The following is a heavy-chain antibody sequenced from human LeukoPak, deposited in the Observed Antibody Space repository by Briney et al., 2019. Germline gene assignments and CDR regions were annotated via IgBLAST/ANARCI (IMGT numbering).Heavy chain of an antibody. Sequence: GRSLRLSCAASGFTFDDYAMHWVRQAPGKGLEWVSGINWNGGSTGYADSVKGRFTISRDNAKNSLYLQMNSLRAEDTALYYCASGRHWFDPWGQGTLVTVSS. CDR1: GFTFDDYA. J-gene: IGHJ5*02. CDR2: INWNGGST. CDR3: ASGRHWFDP. V-gene: IGHV3-20*04.